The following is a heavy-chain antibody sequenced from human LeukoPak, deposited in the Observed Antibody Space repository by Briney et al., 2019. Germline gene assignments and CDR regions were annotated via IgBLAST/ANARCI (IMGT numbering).Heavy chain of an antibody. CDR3: ARDPMSSSWYDYCYMDV. CDR1: GFTFSSYS. J-gene: IGHJ6*03. D-gene: IGHD6-13*01. CDR2: ISSSSSYI. Sequence: PGGSLRLSCAASGFTFSSYSMNWVRQAPGKGLEWVSSISSSSSYIYYADSVKGRFTISRDNAKNSLYLQMNSLRAEDTAVYYCARDPMSSSWYDYCYMDVWGKGTTVTVSS. V-gene: IGHV3-21*01.